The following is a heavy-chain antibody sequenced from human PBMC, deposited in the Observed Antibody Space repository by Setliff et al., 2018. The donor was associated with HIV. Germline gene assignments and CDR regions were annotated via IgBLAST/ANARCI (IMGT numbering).Heavy chain of an antibody. V-gene: IGHV4-38-2*01. D-gene: IGHD3-16*01. CDR2: FYHSGST. J-gene: IGHJ4*02. Sequence: SETLSLTCAVSGYSISSGYYWGWIRQPPGKGLEWIGSFYHSGSTYYNPPLRSRVTISVDTSKNQFSLKLSSVTAADTAVYYCARLGHTFGGPGYWGQGTLVTVSS. CDR1: GYSISSGYY. CDR3: ARLGHTFGGPGY.